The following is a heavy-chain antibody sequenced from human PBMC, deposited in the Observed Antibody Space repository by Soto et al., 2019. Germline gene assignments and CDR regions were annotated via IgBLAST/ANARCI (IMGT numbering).Heavy chain of an antibody. CDR3: ASENYGDYFNYDY. CDR2: ISYDGSNK. J-gene: IGHJ4*02. V-gene: IGHV3-30-3*01. Sequence: QVQLVESGGGVVQPGRSLRLSCAASGFTFSSYAMHWVRQAPGKGLEWVAVISYDGSNKYYADSVKGRFTISRDNSKNTLYLQMNSLRAEDTAVYYCASENYGDYFNYDYWGQGTLVTVSS. D-gene: IGHD4-17*01. CDR1: GFTFSSYA.